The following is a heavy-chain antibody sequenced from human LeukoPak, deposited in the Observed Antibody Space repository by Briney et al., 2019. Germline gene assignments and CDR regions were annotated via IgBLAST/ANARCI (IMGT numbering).Heavy chain of an antibody. CDR1: GYSFINYW. Sequence: GESLKISCKGSGYSFINYWIGWVRQKPGKGLEWMGTISPGDSNTRYSPSFQGQVTISADESTGTAHLQWSSLRASDSAIYYCARRPSSGSDYGWYFDLWGRGTLVTVSS. D-gene: IGHD3-10*01. V-gene: IGHV5-51*01. J-gene: IGHJ2*01. CDR3: ARRPSSGSDYGWYFDL. CDR2: ISPGDSNT.